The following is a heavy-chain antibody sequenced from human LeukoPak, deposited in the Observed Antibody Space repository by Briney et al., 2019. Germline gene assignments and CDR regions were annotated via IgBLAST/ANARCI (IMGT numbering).Heavy chain of an antibody. CDR2: IRYDGSNK. V-gene: IGHV3-30*02. Sequence: GGSLRLSCAASGFTFSRYSMHWVRQAPGKGLEWVAFIRYDGSNKYYADSVKGRFTISRDNSKNTLCLQMNSLRAEDTAVYYCAKRFRGHSSWYGLIDYWGQGTLVTVSS. J-gene: IGHJ4*02. D-gene: IGHD6-13*01. CDR3: AKRFRGHSSWYGLIDY. CDR1: GFTFSRYS.